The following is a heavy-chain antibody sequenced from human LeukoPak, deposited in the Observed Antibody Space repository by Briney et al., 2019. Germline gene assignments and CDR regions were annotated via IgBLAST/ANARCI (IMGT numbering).Heavy chain of an antibody. D-gene: IGHD1-26*01. CDR2: IYYSGST. Sequence: SETLSLTCTVSGGSISSYYWSSIRQPPGKGLEWIGYIYYSGSTNYNPSLKSRVTISVDTSKNQFSLKLSSVTAADTAVYYCARIVGATYYFDYWGQGTLVTVSS. V-gene: IGHV4-59*01. CDR1: GGSISSYY. CDR3: ARIVGATYYFDY. J-gene: IGHJ4*02.